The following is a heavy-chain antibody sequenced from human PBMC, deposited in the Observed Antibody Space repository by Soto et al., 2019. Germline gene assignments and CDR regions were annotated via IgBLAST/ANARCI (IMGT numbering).Heavy chain of an antibody. CDR1: GGSISSHY. CDR3: ARHGGYYDTTDYLDTFDI. D-gene: IGHD3-22*01. Sequence: SETLSLTCTVSGGSISSHYWSWRRQPPGKGLEWIGYIFYSGSTNYNPSLKSRVTMSIDTSKNQFSLKLSSVTAADTAVYYCARHGGYYDTTDYLDTFDIWGQGTVVTVS. CDR2: IFYSGST. J-gene: IGHJ3*02. V-gene: IGHV4-59*08.